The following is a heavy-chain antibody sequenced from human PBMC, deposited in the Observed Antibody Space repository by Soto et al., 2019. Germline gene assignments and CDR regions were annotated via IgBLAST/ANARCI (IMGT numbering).Heavy chain of an antibody. J-gene: IGHJ4*02. Sequence: EVQLVESGGGLIQPGGSLRLSCAASGFTVSSNYMSWVRQAPGKGLEWVSVIYSGGSTYYADSVKGRFTISRDNPKNAVYLQMNSRRAGDAAVYECRGGDDPFGYLGQGTLVHVAS. CDR1: GFTVSSNY. D-gene: IGHD3-16*01. CDR2: IYSGGST. V-gene: IGHV3-53*01. CDR3: RGGDDPFGY.